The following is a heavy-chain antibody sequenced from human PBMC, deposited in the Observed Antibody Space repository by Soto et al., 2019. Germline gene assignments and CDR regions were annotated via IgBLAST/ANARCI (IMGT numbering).Heavy chain of an antibody. CDR2: ISGSGGST. CDR1: GFTFSSYA. Sequence: GGSLRLSCAASGFTFSSYAMSWVRQAPGKGLEWVSAISGSGGSTYYADSVKDRFTISRDNSKNTLYLQMNSLRAEDTAVYYCAKPRGSSSGRDYYYYYYMDVWGKGTTVTVSS. CDR3: AKPRGSSSGRDYYYYYYMDV. V-gene: IGHV3-23*01. D-gene: IGHD6-6*01. J-gene: IGHJ6*03.